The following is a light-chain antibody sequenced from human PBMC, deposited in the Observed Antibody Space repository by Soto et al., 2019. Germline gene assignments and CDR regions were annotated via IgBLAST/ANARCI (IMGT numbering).Light chain of an antibody. Sequence: QSALTQPASVSGSPGQSITISCTGTSSDVGSYNLVSWYQQHPGKAPKLMIYEGSKRPSGVSNRFSGSKSGNTASLTISGRQAEDEADYYCCSYAGNSLYVFGTGTKVTVL. J-gene: IGLJ1*01. CDR3: CSYAGNSLYV. CDR1: SSDVGSYNL. CDR2: EGS. V-gene: IGLV2-23*01.